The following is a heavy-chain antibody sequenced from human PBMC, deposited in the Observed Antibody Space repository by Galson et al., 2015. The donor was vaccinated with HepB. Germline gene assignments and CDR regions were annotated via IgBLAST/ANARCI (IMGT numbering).Heavy chain of an antibody. J-gene: IGHJ4*02. D-gene: IGHD5-18*01. CDR1: GFTFSDYY. CDR2: ISSSSSYT. CDR3: ARNWMIQPNFDY. V-gene: IGHV3-11*06. Sequence: SLRLSCAASGFTFSDYYMSWIRQAPGKGLEWVSYISSSSSYTNYADSVKGRFTISRDNAKNSLYLQMNSLRAEDTAVYYCARNWMIQPNFDYWGQGTLVTVSS.